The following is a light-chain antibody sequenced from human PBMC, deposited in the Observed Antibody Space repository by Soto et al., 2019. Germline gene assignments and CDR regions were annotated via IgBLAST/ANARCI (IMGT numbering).Light chain of an antibody. J-gene: IGLJ3*02. CDR2: DVS. CDR3: CSYAGSPWV. CDR1: SSDVGGYNY. Sequence: QSALTQPRSVSGSPGQSVTISCTGTSSDVGGYNYVSWYQQHPGKAPKLMIYDVSKRLSGVPDRFSGSKSGNTASLTISGLQAEDEADYYCCSYAGSPWVFGGGTKLTVL. V-gene: IGLV2-11*01.